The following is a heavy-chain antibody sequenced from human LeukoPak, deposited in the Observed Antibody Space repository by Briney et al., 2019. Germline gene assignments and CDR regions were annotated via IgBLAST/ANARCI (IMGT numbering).Heavy chain of an antibody. CDR1: GYSFTSYW. J-gene: IGHJ4*02. CDR2: IYPGDSDT. V-gene: IGHV5-51*01. Sequence: GESLKISCKGSGYSFTSYWIGWVRQMPGKGLEWMGIIYPGDSDTRYSPSFQGQVTISADKSISTAYLQWSSLKASDTAMYYCARHSVTTSRIAARMLDYWGQGTLVTVSS. D-gene: IGHD6-6*01. CDR3: ARHSVTTSRIAARMLDY.